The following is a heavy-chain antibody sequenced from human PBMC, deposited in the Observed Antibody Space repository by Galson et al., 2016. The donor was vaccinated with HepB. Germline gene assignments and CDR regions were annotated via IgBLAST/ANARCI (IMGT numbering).Heavy chain of an antibody. J-gene: IGHJ4*02. CDR2: IYYSGST. CDR1: GDSVTSSSYY. D-gene: IGHD5-12*01. CDR3: VRLFSGDRARVADY. Sequence: SETLSLTCTVSGDSVTSSSYYWGWIRQPPGKGLEWIGNIYYSGSTYYNPSLKSRVTVSIDTSKNQFSLELTSVTAADTSVSYCVRLFSGDRARVADYWGQGTLVTVST. V-gene: IGHV4-39*01.